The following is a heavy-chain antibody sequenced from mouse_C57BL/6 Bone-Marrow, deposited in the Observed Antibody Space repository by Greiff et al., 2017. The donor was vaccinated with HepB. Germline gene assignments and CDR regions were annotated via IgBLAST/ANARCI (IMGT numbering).Heavy chain of an antibody. CDR2: ISNGGGST. Sequence: EVKVEESGGGLVQPGGSLKLSCAASGFTFSDYYMYWVRQTPEKRLEWVAYISNGGGSTYYPDTVKGRFTISRDNAKNTLYLQMSRLKSEDTAMYYCARSGWLLREYFDYWGQGTTLTVSS. J-gene: IGHJ2*01. D-gene: IGHD2-3*01. CDR3: ARSGWLLREYFDY. V-gene: IGHV5-12*01. CDR1: GFTFSDYY.